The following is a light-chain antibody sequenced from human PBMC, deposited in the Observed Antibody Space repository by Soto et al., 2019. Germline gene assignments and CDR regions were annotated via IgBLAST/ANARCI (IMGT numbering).Light chain of an antibody. CDR3: QTRSNWPPTWT. CDR1: QSVSSY. CDR2: DAS. V-gene: IGKV3-11*01. Sequence: EIVLTQSPATLSLSPGERATLSCRASQSVSSYLAWYQHKPGQAPRLLSYDASNRATGIPARFSGSGSETDFALTISSLEPEDFAVYYCQTRSNWPPTWTFGQGTKVEIK. J-gene: IGKJ1*01.